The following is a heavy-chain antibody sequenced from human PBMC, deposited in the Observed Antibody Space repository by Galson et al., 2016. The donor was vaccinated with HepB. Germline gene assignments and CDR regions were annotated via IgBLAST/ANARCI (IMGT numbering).Heavy chain of an antibody. CDR2: ISYDGRSK. CDR1: GFTFIDYG. CDR3: ARDALKESGSPRHFNYYSGMDV. Sequence: LRLSCAASGFTFIDYGVHWVRRAPGEGLEWVAVISYDGRSKNYADSVKGRFTVSRDNSKNTLYLQMNSLRAEDTAVYYCARDALKESGSPRHFNYYSGMDVWGQGTTVTVS. V-gene: IGHV3-30*03. J-gene: IGHJ6*02. D-gene: IGHD1-26*01.